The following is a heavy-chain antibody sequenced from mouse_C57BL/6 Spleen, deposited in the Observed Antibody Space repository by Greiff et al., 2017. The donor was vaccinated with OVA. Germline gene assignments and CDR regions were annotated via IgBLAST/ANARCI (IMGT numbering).Heavy chain of an antibody. CDR3: TITTVVATDFDY. J-gene: IGHJ2*01. D-gene: IGHD1-1*01. CDR1: GFNIKDYY. V-gene: IGHV14-1*01. Sequence: VQLQQSGAELLRPGASVKLSCTASGFNIKDYYMHWVKQRPEQGLEWIGRIDPEDGDTEYAPKFQGKATMTADTSSNTAYLQLSSLTSEDTAVYYCTITTVVATDFDYWGQGTTLTVSS. CDR2: IDPEDGDT.